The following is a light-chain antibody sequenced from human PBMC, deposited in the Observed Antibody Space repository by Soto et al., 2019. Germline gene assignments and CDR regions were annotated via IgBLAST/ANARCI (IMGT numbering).Light chain of an antibody. V-gene: IGKV3-11*01. CDR3: QQRSNWPRFT. J-gene: IGKJ2*01. CDR1: QSVSNY. Sequence: EIVLTQSPATLSLSPGERATLSCRASQSVSNYLAWCQQRPGQTPRLLIYDASNRATGIPARFSGSGSGTDFTLTISSLEPEDFAVYYCQQRSNWPRFTFGQGTKVDI. CDR2: DAS.